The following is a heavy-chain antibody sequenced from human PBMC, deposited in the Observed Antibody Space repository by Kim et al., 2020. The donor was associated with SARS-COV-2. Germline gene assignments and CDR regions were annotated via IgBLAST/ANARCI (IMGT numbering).Heavy chain of an antibody. CDR3: AADLGGVYAFDI. J-gene: IGHJ3*02. Sequence: SVKVSCKASGFTFTSSAVQWVRQARGQRLEWIGWIVVGSGNTNYAQKFQERDTITRDMSTSTAYMELRSLRSEDTAVYYCAADLGGVYAFDICGQGSMVTVSS. CDR1: GFTFTSSA. V-gene: IGHV1-58*01. D-gene: IGHD3-16*01. CDR2: IVVGSGNT.